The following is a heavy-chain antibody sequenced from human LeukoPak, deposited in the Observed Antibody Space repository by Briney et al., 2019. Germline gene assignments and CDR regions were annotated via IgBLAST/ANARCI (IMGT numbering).Heavy chain of an antibody. CDR1: GFTFNSYA. Sequence: SGGSLRLSCAASGFTFNSYAMAWVRQAPEKGLEWVSSITDSGISTYYADSVKGRFTISGDNSKNTLYLQMNSLRAEDTAVYYCAKGSRGNYDYWGQGTPVTVSS. J-gene: IGHJ4*02. CDR3: AKGSRGNYDY. V-gene: IGHV3-23*01. CDR2: ITDSGIST. D-gene: IGHD1-26*01.